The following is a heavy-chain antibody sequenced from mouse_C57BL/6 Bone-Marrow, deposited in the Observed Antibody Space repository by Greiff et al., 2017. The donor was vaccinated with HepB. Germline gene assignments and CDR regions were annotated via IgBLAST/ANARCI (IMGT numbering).Heavy chain of an antibody. V-gene: IGHV5-17*01. J-gene: IGHJ4*01. CDR2: ISSGGSTI. CDR1: GFTFSDYG. D-gene: IGHD1-1*01. Sequence: EVQLVESGGGLVKPGGSLKLSCAASGFTFSDYGMHWVRQAPEKGLEWVAYISSGGSTIYYADTVKGRFTISRENAKNTLFLQMTNLRSEDTAMYYCERSPTYYYGSSPCAMDYWGQGTSVTVSS. CDR3: ERSPTYYYGSSPCAMDY.